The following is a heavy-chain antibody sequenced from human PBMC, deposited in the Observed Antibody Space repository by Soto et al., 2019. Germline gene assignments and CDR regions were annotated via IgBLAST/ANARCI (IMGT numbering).Heavy chain of an antibody. V-gene: IGHV1-69*12. CDR2: IIPLFGST. J-gene: IGHJ4*02. D-gene: IGHD5-12*01. CDR3: ARDLGTGYDSGDY. Sequence: QVQLVQSGAEVKKPGSSVKVSCTASGDIFSGYSISWVRQAPGQGLEWMGGIIPLFGSTNYAPKFQGRVTITAAQSTNTGYMELSSLKSEDTAVYYCARDLGTGYDSGDYWGQGTLVTVSS. CDR1: GDIFSGYS.